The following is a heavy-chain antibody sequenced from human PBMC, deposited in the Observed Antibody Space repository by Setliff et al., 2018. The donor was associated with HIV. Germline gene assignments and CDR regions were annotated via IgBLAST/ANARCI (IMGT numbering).Heavy chain of an antibody. Sequence: KPSETLSLTCTVSGGSITSGSNYWSWIRQPAGKGLEWIGHIYSSGSTNYNPSLKSRVTMSVDPSKNQFSLELTSVTAADTAVYYCAREAPSEPTRYYNFWSGYPDWFDPWGPGTLVTVSS. D-gene: IGHD3-3*01. CDR1: GGSITSGSNY. CDR2: IYSSGST. J-gene: IGHJ5*02. V-gene: IGHV4-61*09. CDR3: AREAPSEPTRYYNFWSGYPDWFDP.